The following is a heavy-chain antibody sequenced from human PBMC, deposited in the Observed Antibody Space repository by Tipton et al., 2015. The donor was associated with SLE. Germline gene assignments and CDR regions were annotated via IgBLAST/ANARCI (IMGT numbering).Heavy chain of an antibody. D-gene: IGHD5-12*01. CDR3: AKDIVATTPIYGMDV. CDR1: GFTFSSYS. Sequence: SLRLSCAASGFTFSSYSMNWVRQAPGKGLEWVAVISYGGSNKYYADSVKGRFTISRDNSKNTLYVQMNSLRAEDTAVYYCAKDIVATTPIYGMDVWGQGTTVTVSS. J-gene: IGHJ6*02. V-gene: IGHV3-30*18. CDR2: ISYGGSNK.